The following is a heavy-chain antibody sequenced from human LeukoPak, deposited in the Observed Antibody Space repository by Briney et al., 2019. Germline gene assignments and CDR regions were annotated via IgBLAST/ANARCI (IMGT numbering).Heavy chain of an antibody. V-gene: IGHV4-34*01. D-gene: IGHD2-8*01. CDR1: GGSFSGYY. Sequence: PSETLSLTCAVYGGSFSGYYWSWIRQPPGKGLEWIGEINQSGSTKYNPSFESRVTISVDTSKNQLSLKVSSVTAADTAVYYCARGYCTNGVCYFDYWGQGTLVTVSS. CDR2: INQSGST. J-gene: IGHJ4*02. CDR3: ARGYCTNGVCYFDY.